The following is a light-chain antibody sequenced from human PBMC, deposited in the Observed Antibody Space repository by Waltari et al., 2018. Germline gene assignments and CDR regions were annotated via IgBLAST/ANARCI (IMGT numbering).Light chain of an antibody. J-gene: IGKJ1*01. Sequence: IVLTQSPGTLSLSPGERATLSCRASQSVSRTLAWYQQKPGQAPRLLIYGASTRATGRPDRFSGRGSGTDFSLTISRLEPEEFAVYYCQHYVRLPATFGQGTKVEIK. CDR2: GAS. CDR3: QHYVRLPAT. V-gene: IGKV3-20*01. CDR1: QSVSRT.